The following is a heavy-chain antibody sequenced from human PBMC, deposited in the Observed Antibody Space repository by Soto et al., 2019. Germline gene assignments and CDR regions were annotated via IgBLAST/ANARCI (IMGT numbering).Heavy chain of an antibody. V-gene: IGHV3-23*01. CDR1: GFTFSSYA. CDR3: AKDPPPRGYSGYDDSFDI. J-gene: IGHJ3*02. CDR2: ISGSGGST. D-gene: IGHD5-12*01. Sequence: GGSLRLSCAASGFTFSSYAMSWVRQAPGKGLEWVSAISGSGGSTYYTDSVKGRFTISRDNSKNTLDLQMNSLRAEDTAVYYCAKDPPPRGYSGYDDSFDIWGQGTLVTVSS.